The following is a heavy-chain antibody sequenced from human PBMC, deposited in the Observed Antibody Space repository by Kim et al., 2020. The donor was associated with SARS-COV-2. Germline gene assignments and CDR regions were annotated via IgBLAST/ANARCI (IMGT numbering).Heavy chain of an antibody. Sequence: ASVKVSCKASGYTFTSYGISWVRQAPGQGLEWMGWISAYNGNTNYAQKLQGRVTMTTDTSTSTAYMELRSLRSDDTAVYYCASWRNYGSGSPHPDAFDIWGQGTMVTVSS. D-gene: IGHD3-10*01. V-gene: IGHV1-18*01. CDR2: ISAYNGNT. CDR1: GYTFTSYG. CDR3: ASWRNYGSGSPHPDAFDI. J-gene: IGHJ3*02.